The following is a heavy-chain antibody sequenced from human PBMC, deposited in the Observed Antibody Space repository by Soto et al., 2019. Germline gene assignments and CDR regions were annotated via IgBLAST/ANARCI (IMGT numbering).Heavy chain of an antibody. D-gene: IGHD3-10*01. J-gene: IGHJ5*01. V-gene: IGHV4-39*07. Sequence: PSETLSLTCTVSGGSISSSSYYWGWIRQPPGKGLEWIGSIYYSGSTYYNPSLKSRVTISVDTSKNQFSLKLSSVTAADTAVYYCARALINMVGGIIPTGWFDSWGQGTLVTVSS. CDR3: ARALINMVGGIIPTGWFDS. CDR1: GGSISSSSYY. CDR2: IYYSGST.